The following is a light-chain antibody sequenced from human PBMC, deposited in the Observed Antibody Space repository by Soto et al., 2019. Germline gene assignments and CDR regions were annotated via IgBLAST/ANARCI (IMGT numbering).Light chain of an antibody. Sequence: EIVMTQSPATRSMSPGERATLSCRARQSVTTNLAWYQQRPGQAPRLLIVGASTWAAGVPARFSGSGSGTEFTLTISRLQSEDFAVYHCQQYDEWPMTFGQGTKVEI. J-gene: IGKJ1*01. CDR2: GAS. CDR3: QQYDEWPMT. V-gene: IGKV3-15*01. CDR1: QSVTTN.